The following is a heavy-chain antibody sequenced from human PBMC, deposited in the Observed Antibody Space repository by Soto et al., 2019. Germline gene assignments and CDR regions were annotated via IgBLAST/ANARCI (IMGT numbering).Heavy chain of an antibody. V-gene: IGHV5-10-1*01. J-gene: IGHJ6*02. CDR1: GYSFTSYW. CDR2: IDPSDSYT. Sequence: EVQLVQSGAEVKKPGESLRISCKGSGYSFTSYWISWVRQMPGKGLEWMGRIDPSDSYTNYSPSFQGHVTISADKSIITAYLQWSSLKASDTAMYYCASSPRGYCSSTSCRELGNYYGMDVWGQGTTVTVSS. CDR3: ASSPRGYCSSTSCRELGNYYGMDV. D-gene: IGHD2-2*01.